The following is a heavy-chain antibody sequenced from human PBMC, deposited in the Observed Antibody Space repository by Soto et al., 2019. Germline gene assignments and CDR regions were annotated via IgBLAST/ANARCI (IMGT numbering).Heavy chain of an antibody. J-gene: IGHJ5*02. CDR1: GGSINSSDYY. CDR2: IFYTGST. Sequence: QVQLQESGPGLVKPSQTLSLTCTVSGGSINSSDYYWTWIRQHPEKGLDWIGYIFYTGSTYHNPSLRSRSTISVATSNNQFSLRLTSVTAADTAVYYCARDRSLDLWSGSWFAPWGQGTLVTVSS. CDR3: ARDRSLDLWSGSWFAP. V-gene: IGHV4-31*03. D-gene: IGHD3-3*01.